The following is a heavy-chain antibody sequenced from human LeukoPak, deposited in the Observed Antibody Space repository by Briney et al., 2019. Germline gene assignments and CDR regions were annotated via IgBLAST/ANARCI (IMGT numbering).Heavy chain of an antibody. V-gene: IGHV4-59*08. CDR3: ARHFWSYDSFDI. CDR1: GGSITSDY. J-gene: IGHJ3*02. D-gene: IGHD1-26*01. CDR2: ISYSGSN. Sequence: PSETLSLTCSVSGGSITSDYWSWIRQPPGKGLEWIGYISYSGSNNYKPSLKSRVTISIDKSKNLFSLKLSSVTAADTAVYYCARHFWSYDSFDIWGQGTVVTVSS.